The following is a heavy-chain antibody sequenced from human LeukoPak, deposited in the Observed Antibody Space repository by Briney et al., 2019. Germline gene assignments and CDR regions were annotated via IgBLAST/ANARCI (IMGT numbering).Heavy chain of an antibody. CDR2: IWHDGSNK. Sequence: PGGSLRLSCAASGFTFSSYAMHWVRQAPGKGLECVAVIWHDGSNKYYTDSVKGRFTISRDNSQNTLYLQMNNLRAEDTAVYYCARGGWFGQLLLNDYWGQGTLVTVSS. V-gene: IGHV3-33*01. CDR1: GFTFSSYA. D-gene: IGHD3-10*01. CDR3: ARGGWFGQLLLNDY. J-gene: IGHJ4*02.